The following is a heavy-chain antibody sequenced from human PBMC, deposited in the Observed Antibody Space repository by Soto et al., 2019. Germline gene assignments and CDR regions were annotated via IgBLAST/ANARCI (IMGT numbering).Heavy chain of an antibody. CDR1: GFTFSSYG. CDR2: IWYDGSNK. Sequence: GVSLRLSCAASGFTFSSYGMHWVRQAPGKGLEWVAVIWYDGSNKYYADSVKGRFTISRDNSKNTLYLQMNSLRAEDTAVYYCARVVGIVTAPLDYWGQGTLVTVSS. CDR3: ARVVGIVTAPLDY. J-gene: IGHJ4*02. V-gene: IGHV3-33*01. D-gene: IGHD5-12*01.